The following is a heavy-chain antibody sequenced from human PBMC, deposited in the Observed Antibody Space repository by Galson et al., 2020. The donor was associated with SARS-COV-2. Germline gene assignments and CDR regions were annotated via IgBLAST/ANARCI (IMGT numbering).Heavy chain of an antibody. Sequence: GESLKISCAASGFTFSSYAMHWVRQAPGKGLEWVAVISYDGSKKYYADSVKGRFTISRDNSKNTLYLQMNSLRAEDTAVYYCAREDIVVVPAAIYYYYYYMDVWGKGTTVTVSS. CDR1: GFTFSSYA. V-gene: IGHV3-30-3*01. CDR2: ISYDGSKK. D-gene: IGHD2-2*01. CDR3: AREDIVVVPAAIYYYYYYMDV. J-gene: IGHJ6*03.